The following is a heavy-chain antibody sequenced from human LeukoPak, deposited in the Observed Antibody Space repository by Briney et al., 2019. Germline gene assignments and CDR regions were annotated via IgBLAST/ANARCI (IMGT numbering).Heavy chain of an antibody. D-gene: IGHD3-22*01. CDR1: GFTFSSYG. V-gene: IGHV3-33*01. J-gene: IGHJ4*02. CDR2: IWYDGSNK. Sequence: GGSLRLSCAASGFTFSSYGMQWVRQAPGKGLEWVAVIWYDGSNKYYADSVKGRFTISRDNSKNTLYLQMNSLRAEDTAVYYCARADSSGYWPPFDYWGQGTLVTVSS. CDR3: ARADSSGYWPPFDY.